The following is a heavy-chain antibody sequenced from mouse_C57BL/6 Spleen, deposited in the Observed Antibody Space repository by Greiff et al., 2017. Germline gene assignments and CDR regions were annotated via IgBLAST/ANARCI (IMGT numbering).Heavy chain of an antibody. D-gene: IGHD2-4*01. CDR2: IRLKSDNYAT. CDR3: TDYYDYAWFAY. J-gene: IGHJ3*01. Sequence: EVKLMESGGGLVQPGGSMKLSCVASGFTFSNYWMNWVRQSPEKGLEWVAQIRLKSDNYATHYAESVKGRFTISRDDSKSSVYLQMNNLRAEDTGIYYCTDYYDYAWFAYWGQGTLVTVSA. V-gene: IGHV6-3*01. CDR1: GFTFSNYW.